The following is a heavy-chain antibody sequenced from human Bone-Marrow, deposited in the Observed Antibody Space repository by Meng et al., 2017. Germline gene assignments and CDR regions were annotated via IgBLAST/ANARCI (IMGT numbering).Heavy chain of an antibody. J-gene: IGHJ4*02. V-gene: IGHV1-2*02. D-gene: IGHD2-2*01. CDR3: AREGVRGGVVTAPVDY. Sequence: ASVKVSCKASGYTFTVYYMHWVRQAPGQGLEWMGWINPNRGGKNYAQKFQGRVTMTRDTSISTAYMELSRLRADDTAEDYGAREGVRGGVVTAPVDYWGQGTLVTVSS. CDR2: INPNRGGK. CDR1: GYTFTVYY.